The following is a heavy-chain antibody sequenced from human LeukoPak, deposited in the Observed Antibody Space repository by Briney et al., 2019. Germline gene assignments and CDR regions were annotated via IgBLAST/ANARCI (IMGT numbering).Heavy chain of an antibody. V-gene: IGHV4-39*01. Sequence: PSETLSLTCTVSGGSISSSSYYWGWIRQPPGKGLEWIGSIYYSGSTYYNPSLKSRVTISVDTSKNQFSLKLSSVTAADTAVYYCARLSRIALSVDAFDIWGQGTMVTVSS. D-gene: IGHD6-13*01. J-gene: IGHJ3*02. CDR2: IYYSGST. CDR3: ARLSRIALSVDAFDI. CDR1: GGSISSSSYY.